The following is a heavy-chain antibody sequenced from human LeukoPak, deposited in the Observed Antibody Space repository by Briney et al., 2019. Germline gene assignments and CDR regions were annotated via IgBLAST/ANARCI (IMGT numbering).Heavy chain of an antibody. Sequence: SVKVSCKASGGTFSSYAISWVRQAPGQGLEWMGGIIPIFGTANYAQKFQGRATITADESTSTAYMELSRLRSDDTAVYYCARDFYDSSAYGASDWFDPWGQGTLVTVSS. V-gene: IGHV1-69*13. J-gene: IGHJ5*02. CDR1: GGTFSSYA. D-gene: IGHD3-22*01. CDR3: ARDFYDSSAYGASDWFDP. CDR2: IIPIFGTA.